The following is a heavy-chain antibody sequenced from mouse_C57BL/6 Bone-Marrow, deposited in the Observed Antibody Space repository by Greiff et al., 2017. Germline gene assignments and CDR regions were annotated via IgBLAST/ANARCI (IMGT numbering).Heavy chain of an antibody. CDR1: GYTFTSYW. CDR2: IHPNSGST. J-gene: IGHJ2*01. D-gene: IGHD2-2*01. CDR3: ARQGLMRFYYFDY. V-gene: IGHV1-64*01. Sequence: QVHVKQPGAELVKPGASVKLSCKASGYTFTSYWMHWVKQRPGQGLEWIGMIHPNSGSTNYKEKLKSKATLTVDKSSSTAYMQLSSLTSEDSAVYDCARQGLMRFYYFDYWGQGTTLTVSS.